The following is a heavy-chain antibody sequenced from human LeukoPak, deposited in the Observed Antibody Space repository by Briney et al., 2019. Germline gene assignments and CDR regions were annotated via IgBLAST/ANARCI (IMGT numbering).Heavy chain of an antibody. V-gene: IGHV4-39*07. Sequence: SETLSLTCTVSGGSISSSSYYWGWIRQPPGKGLEWIGSIYYSGSTYYNPSLKSRVTISVDTSKNQFSLKLSSVTATDTAVYYCAREFGVTMVRGVIMDWFDPWGQGTLVTVSS. CDR2: IYYSGST. CDR1: GGSISSSSYY. J-gene: IGHJ5*02. D-gene: IGHD3-10*01. CDR3: AREFGVTMVRGVIMDWFDP.